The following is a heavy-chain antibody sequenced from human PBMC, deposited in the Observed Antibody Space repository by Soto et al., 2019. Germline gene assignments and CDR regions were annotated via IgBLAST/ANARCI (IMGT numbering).Heavy chain of an antibody. D-gene: IGHD4-17*01. CDR3: ATRDYQVEGPGAFDI. V-gene: IGHV1-69*13. J-gene: IGHJ3*02. Sequence: SVKVSSKASGGTFSSYALSWVRKAPGQGLEWMGGIIPIFGTANYAQKFQGRVTITADESTSTAYMELSSLRSEDTAVYYCATRDYQVEGPGAFDIWGQGTMVTVSS. CDR2: IIPIFGTA. CDR1: GGTFSSYA.